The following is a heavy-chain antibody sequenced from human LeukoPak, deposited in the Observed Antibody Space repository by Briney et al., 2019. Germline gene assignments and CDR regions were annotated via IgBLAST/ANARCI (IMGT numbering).Heavy chain of an antibody. CDR3: ARDRGSSSWYGPEYFQH. V-gene: IGHV3-21*01. CDR1: GFTFSSYS. D-gene: IGHD6-13*01. CDR2: ISSSSSYI. J-gene: IGHJ1*01. Sequence: GGSLRLSCAASGFTFSSYSMNWVRQAPGKGLEGVSSISSSSSYISYADSLKGRFTISRDNAKNSLYLQMNGLRAEDTAVYYCARDRGSSSWYGPEYFQHWGQGTLVTVSS.